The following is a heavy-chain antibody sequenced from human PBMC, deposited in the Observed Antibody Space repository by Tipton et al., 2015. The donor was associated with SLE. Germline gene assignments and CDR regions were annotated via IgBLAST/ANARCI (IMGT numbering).Heavy chain of an antibody. J-gene: IGHJ6*02. CDR2: IYHGGNT. Sequence: TLSLTCTVSGDSISSAISSWRWIRQSPGKGLEWIGDIYHGGNTYYNPSLKSHVTISIDTSKNQFSLSLRYVTAADTAVYYCARAMKGYGNFAYGMGVWGQGATVTVSS. CDR3: ARAMKGYGNFAYGMGV. D-gene: IGHD4-11*01. CDR1: GDSISSAISS. V-gene: IGHV4-30-2*06.